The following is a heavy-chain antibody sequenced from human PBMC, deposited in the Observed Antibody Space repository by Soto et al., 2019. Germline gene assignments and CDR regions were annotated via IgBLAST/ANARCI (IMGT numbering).Heavy chain of an antibody. J-gene: IGHJ5*02. CDR2: IYYSGST. CDR1: GGSISSSSYY. Sequence: SETLSLTCTVSGGSISSSSYYWGWIRQPPGKGLEWIGSIYYSGSTYYNPSLKSRVTISVDTSKNQFSLKLSSVTAADTAVYYCARLGSYYIYRNWFDPWGQGTLVTVSS. CDR3: ARLGSYYIYRNWFDP. V-gene: IGHV4-39*01. D-gene: IGHD3-10*01.